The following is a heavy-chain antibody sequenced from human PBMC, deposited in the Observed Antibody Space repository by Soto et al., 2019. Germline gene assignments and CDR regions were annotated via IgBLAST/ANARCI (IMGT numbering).Heavy chain of an antibody. CDR3: ARDADILTGSDAFDI. V-gene: IGHV3-48*01. Sequence: GGSLRLSCAASGFTFSSYSMNWVRQAPGKGLEWVSYISSSSSTIYYADSVKGRFTISRDNSKNTLYLQMNSLRAEDTAVYYCARDADILTGSDAFDIWGQGTMVTVSS. CDR2: ISSSSSTI. D-gene: IGHD3-9*01. CDR1: GFTFSSYS. J-gene: IGHJ3*02.